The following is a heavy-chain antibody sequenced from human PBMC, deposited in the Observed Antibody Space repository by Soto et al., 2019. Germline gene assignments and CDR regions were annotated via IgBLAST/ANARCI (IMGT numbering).Heavy chain of an antibody. Sequence: ASVKVSCKASGYTFTSYGISWVRQAPGQGLEWMAWINPYNGNTKYAEKFLGRVTVTTDTSTATAYMEVRSLTSDDTAVFYCARVGVGLAAPRIWPYRGQGTPGTVSA. CDR1: GYTFTSYG. D-gene: IGHD6-13*01. CDR2: INPYNGNT. J-gene: IGHJ4*02. V-gene: IGHV1-18*01. CDR3: ARVGVGLAAPRIWPY.